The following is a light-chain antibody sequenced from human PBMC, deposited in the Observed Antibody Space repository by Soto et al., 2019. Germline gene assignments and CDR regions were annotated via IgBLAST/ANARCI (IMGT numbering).Light chain of an antibody. J-gene: IGKJ1*01. CDR3: QPYDSYSRT. V-gene: IGKV1-5*03. Sequence: DIQMTQSPSTLSASVGDRVTIACRASQSISTWLAWYQQKSGKAPKLLIYKASNLESGVPSRFSGSGSGTEFTLTISSLQPDDFATYYCQPYDSYSRTFGQGTKVEIK. CDR1: QSISTW. CDR2: KAS.